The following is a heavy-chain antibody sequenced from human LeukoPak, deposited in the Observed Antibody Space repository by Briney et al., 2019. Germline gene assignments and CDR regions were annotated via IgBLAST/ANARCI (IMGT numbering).Heavy chain of an antibody. Sequence: PGRSLRLSCAASGFIFSSAWMSWVRQAPGKGLEWVGHIKTKTDGGTTDYAAPVKGRFTISRDDSKNTVYLQMNSLKTEDAAVYYCTTTHYSFYDLDHWGQGALVTVSS. J-gene: IGHJ4*02. D-gene: IGHD3-16*01. CDR2: IKTKTDGGTT. CDR3: TTTHYSFYDLDH. CDR1: GFIFSSAW. V-gene: IGHV3-15*01.